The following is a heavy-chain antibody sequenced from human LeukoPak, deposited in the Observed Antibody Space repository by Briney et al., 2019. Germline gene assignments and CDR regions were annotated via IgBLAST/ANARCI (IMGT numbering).Heavy chain of an antibody. Sequence: GGSLRLSCVVSGFIFSNYAMTWVRQAPGKGLEWVSVISDSGGSTNYADSVKGRFIISRDNSRDTVYLQMNSLRAEDTAVYYCAKDRGSGYHYFDYWGQGTLVTVSS. CDR3: AKDRGSGYHYFDY. CDR1: GFIFSNYA. CDR2: ISDSGGST. J-gene: IGHJ4*02. V-gene: IGHV3-23*01. D-gene: IGHD3-22*01.